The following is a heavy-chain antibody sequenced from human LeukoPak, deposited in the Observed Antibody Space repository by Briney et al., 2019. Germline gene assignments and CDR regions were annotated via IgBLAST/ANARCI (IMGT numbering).Heavy chain of an antibody. CDR2: IYSDGRT. Sequence: GGSLRLSCAASGFTVSNNYMTWVRQAPGKGLEWLSVIYSDGRTYYADSVKDRFTNSRDNSKNTLYLQMNSLRAEDTAVYYCAKLVVVVGTTDYFDYWGQGTLVTVSS. CDR3: AKLVVVVGTTDYFDY. V-gene: IGHV3-66*01. J-gene: IGHJ4*02. CDR1: GFTVSNNY. D-gene: IGHD2-15*01.